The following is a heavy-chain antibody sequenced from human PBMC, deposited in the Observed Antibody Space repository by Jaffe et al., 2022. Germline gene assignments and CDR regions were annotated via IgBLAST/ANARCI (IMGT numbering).Heavy chain of an antibody. D-gene: IGHD2-15*01. CDR1: GFTFSSYW. Sequence: EVQLVESGGGLVQPGGSLRLSCAASGFTFSSYWMHWVRQAPGKGLVWVSRINSDGSSTSNADSVKGRFTISRDNAKNTLYLQMNSLRAEDTAVYYCAREGGGLVAAYPLGYWGQGTLVTVSS. CDR3: AREGGGLVAAYPLGY. CDR2: INSDGSST. J-gene: IGHJ4*02. V-gene: IGHV3-74*01.